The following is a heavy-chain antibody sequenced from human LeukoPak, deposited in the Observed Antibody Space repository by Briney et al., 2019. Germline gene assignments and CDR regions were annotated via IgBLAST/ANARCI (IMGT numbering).Heavy chain of an antibody. CDR2: INPSSGGT. CDR1: GYTFTGYY. V-gene: IGHV1-2*06. Sequence: VASVKVSCTASGYTFTGYYMHWVRQAPGQGLEWMGRINPSSGGTNYAQKFQGRVTMTRDTSISTAYMELSRLRSDDTAVYYCARGGASSSWLNWFDPWGQGTLVTVSS. J-gene: IGHJ5*02. CDR3: ARGGASSSWLNWFDP. D-gene: IGHD6-13*01.